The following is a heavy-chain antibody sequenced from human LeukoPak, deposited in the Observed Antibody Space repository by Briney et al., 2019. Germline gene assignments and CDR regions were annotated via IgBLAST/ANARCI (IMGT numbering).Heavy chain of an antibody. CDR2: IIPISGTT. CDR3: ARKLRLGGNWFDP. J-gene: IGHJ5*02. V-gene: IGHV1-69*15. Sequence: SVKVSCKTPGGTFTSYAITWVRQAPGQGLEWMGKIIPISGTTNYAQKFQGRVTFTADESTSTAYMELSSLRSEDTALYYCARKLRLGGNWFDPWGQGTLVTVSS. CDR1: GGTFTSYA. D-gene: IGHD1-26*01.